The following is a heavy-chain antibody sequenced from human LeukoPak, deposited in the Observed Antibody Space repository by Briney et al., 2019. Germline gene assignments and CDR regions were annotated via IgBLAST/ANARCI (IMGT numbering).Heavy chain of an antibody. CDR3: ARDVPYYYGSGSYFYGMDV. D-gene: IGHD3-10*01. J-gene: IGHJ6*02. CDR2: ISAYNGNT. Sequence: ASVKVSCKASGYTFTCYGISWVRQAPGQGLEWMGWISAYNGNTNYAQKLQGRVTMTTDTSTSTAYMELRSLRSDDTAVYYCARDVPYYYGSGSYFYGMDVWGQGTTVTVSS. V-gene: IGHV1-18*01. CDR1: GYTFTCYG.